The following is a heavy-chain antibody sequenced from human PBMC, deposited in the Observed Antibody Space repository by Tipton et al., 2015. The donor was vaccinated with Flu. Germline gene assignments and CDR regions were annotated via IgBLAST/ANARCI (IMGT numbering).Heavy chain of an antibody. D-gene: IGHD6-13*01. CDR3: AKEIEHQLRAGYYYGMDL. CDR2: ISWNSGSI. V-gene: IGHV3-9*01. Sequence: SLRLSCAASGFTFDDYAMHWVRQAPGKGLEWVSGISWNSGSIGYADSVKGRFTISRDNAKNSLYLQMNSLRAEDTAFYYCAKEIEHQLRAGYYYGMDLWGQGTTVTVSS. CDR1: GFTFDDYA. J-gene: IGHJ6*02.